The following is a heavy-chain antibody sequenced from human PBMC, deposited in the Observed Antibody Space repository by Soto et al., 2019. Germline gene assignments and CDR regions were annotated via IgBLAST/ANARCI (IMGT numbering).Heavy chain of an antibody. CDR1: GGSISSYY. J-gene: IGHJ5*02. V-gene: IGHV4-59*08. Sequence: SETLSLTCTVSGGSISSYYWSWIRQPPGKGLEWIGYIFDSGITHYNPSLKSRVAMSVDTSKNQSSLNLTSVTAADTAVYFCASQFCSGGACFNWFDPWGHGTLVTVSS. D-gene: IGHD2-21*02. CDR3: ASQFCSGGACFNWFDP. CDR2: IFDSGIT.